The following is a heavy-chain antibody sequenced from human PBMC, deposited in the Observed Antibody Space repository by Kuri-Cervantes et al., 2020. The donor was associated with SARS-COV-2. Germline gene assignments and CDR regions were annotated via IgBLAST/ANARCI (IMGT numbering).Heavy chain of an antibody. CDR3: ARDSSSGWFSY. CDR2: ISYDGSNK. CDR1: GFTFRSHA. J-gene: IGHJ4*02. Sequence: GESLKISCAASGFTFRSHAMHWVRQAPGKGLERVALISYDGSNKYYADSVKGRFIISRDNSKNSLYLQMNSLRAEDTAVYYCARDSSSGWFSYWGQGTLVTVSS. V-gene: IGHV3-30-3*01. D-gene: IGHD6-19*01.